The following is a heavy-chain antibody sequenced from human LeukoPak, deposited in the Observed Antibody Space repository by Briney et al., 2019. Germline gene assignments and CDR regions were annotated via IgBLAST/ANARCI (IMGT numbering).Heavy chain of an antibody. J-gene: IGHJ6*03. CDR2: IYTSGST. D-gene: IGHD1-26*01. CDR3: ARESEWERDHYYYYYMDV. Sequence: PSETLSLTCTVSGYSISNGYFWGWIRQPAGKGLEGIGRIYTSGSTNYNPSLKSRVTMSVDTSKNQFSLKLSSVTAADTAVYYCARESEWERDHYYYYYMDVWGKGTTVTISS. CDR1: GYSISNGYF. V-gene: IGHV4-4*07.